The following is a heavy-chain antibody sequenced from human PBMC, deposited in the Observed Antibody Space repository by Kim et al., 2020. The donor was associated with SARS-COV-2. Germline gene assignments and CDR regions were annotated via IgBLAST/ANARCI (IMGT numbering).Heavy chain of an antibody. D-gene: IGHD5-18*01. CDR3: AAGVDTAMVGAEYFQH. CDR1: GFTFTSSA. Sequence: SVKVSCKASGFTFTSSAVQWVRQARGQRLEWIGWIVVGSGNTNYAQKFQERVTITRDMSTSTAYMELSSLRSEDTAVYYCAAGVDTAMVGAEYFQHWGQGTLVTVSS. J-gene: IGHJ1*01. V-gene: IGHV1-58*01. CDR2: IVVGSGNT.